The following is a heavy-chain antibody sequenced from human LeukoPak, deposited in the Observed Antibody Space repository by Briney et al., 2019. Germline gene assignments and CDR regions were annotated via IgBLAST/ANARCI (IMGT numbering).Heavy chain of an antibody. CDR2: IAYNRSVSSDGITK. V-gene: IGHV3-48*01. Sequence: GGSLRLSCAASGFTFSSYGMHWVRQAPGKGLEWVGVIAYNRSVSSDGITKNYADSVKGRFTISRDNSKNTLYLQMNSLRAEDTAVYYCARGISWSGWTKTAFDYWGQGTLVTVSS. CDR3: ARGISWSGWTKTAFDY. J-gene: IGHJ4*02. CDR1: GFTFSSYG. D-gene: IGHD3-3*01.